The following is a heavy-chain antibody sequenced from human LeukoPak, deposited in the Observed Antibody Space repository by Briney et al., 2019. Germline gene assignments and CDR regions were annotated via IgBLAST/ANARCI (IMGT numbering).Heavy chain of an antibody. CDR2: ISGSGGST. CDR3: GKATRRRHFVVVPAILAPDY. J-gene: IGHJ4*02. Sequence: HSGGSLRLSCAASGFTFSSYAMSWVRQAPGKGLEWVSAISGSGGSTYYADSVKGRFTISRDNSKNTLYLQMNSLRAEDTAVYYCGKATRRRHFVVVPAILAPDYWGQGTLVTVSS. D-gene: IGHD2-21*02. V-gene: IGHV3-23*01. CDR1: GFTFSSYA.